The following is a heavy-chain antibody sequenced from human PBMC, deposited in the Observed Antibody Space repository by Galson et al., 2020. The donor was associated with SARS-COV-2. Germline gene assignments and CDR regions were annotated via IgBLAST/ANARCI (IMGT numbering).Heavy chain of an antibody. D-gene: IGHD6-19*01. CDR2: INPNRGDT. Sequence: GESLKISCKASGYTFTGYYMHWVRQAPGQGLEWMGWINPNRGDTNYAQKFQGRVTMTRDTSISTAYMELSRLRTDDTAVYYCARERIVVAGPHDAFDIWGQGTMVPVSS. CDR1: GYTFTGYY. V-gene: IGHV1-2*02. CDR3: ARERIVVAGPHDAFDI. J-gene: IGHJ3*02.